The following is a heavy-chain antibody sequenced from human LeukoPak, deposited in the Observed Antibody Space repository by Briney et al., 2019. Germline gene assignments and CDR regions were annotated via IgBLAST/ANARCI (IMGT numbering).Heavy chain of an antibody. Sequence: GGSLRLSCAASGFTFSSYWMHWVRQAPGKGLVWVSRINSDGSSTSYADSVKGRFTISRDNAKNTLYLQMTSLRAEDTAVYYCAAQYCSGGSCYPRYWGQGTLVTVSS. J-gene: IGHJ4*02. CDR1: GFTFSSYW. V-gene: IGHV3-74*01. D-gene: IGHD2-15*01. CDR3: AAQYCSGGSCYPRY. CDR2: INSDGSST.